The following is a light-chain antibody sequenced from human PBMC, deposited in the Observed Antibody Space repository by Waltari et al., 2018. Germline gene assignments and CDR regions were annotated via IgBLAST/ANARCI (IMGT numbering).Light chain of an antibody. CDR3: AAWDASLSGPV. CDR1: SSNIGSNY. CDR2: RNN. Sequence: QSVLTQPPSASGTPGQRVTISCSGSSSNIGSNYVYWYQQLPGTAPKLLVYRNNPRPAGVPDRFSGSKSGTSASLAISGLRSEDEADYYCAAWDASLSGPVFGGGTKLTVL. J-gene: IGLJ2*01. V-gene: IGLV1-47*01.